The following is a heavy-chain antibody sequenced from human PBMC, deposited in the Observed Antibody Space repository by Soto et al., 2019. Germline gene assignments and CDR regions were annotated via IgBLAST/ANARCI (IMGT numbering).Heavy chain of an antibody. CDR1: GASIASGGHY. Sequence: SETLSLTCSVSGASIASGGHYWTWIRQHPGKGLEWVGHINDRGATHYNPSLKSRVTISMDTSKNQFSLKLGSVAAADTALYYCARVGRGTATTVVDAFDIWGPGAMVTVS. CDR3: ARVGRGTATTVVDAFDI. V-gene: IGHV4-31*03. D-gene: IGHD1-1*01. CDR2: INDRGAT. J-gene: IGHJ3*02.